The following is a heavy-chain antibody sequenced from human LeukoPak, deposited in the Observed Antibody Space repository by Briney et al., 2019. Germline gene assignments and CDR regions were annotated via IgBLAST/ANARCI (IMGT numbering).Heavy chain of an antibody. CDR2: INHSGST. D-gene: IGHD3-16*01. V-gene: IGHV4-34*01. CDR1: GGSFSGYY. J-gene: IGHJ4*02. Sequence: PSETLSLTCAVYGGSFSGYYWSWIRQPPGKGLEWIGEINHSGSTNYNPSLKSRVSISVDTSKNQFSLKLSSVTAADTAVYYCARGGGDLPIDYWGQGTLVTVSS. CDR3: ARGGGDLPIDY.